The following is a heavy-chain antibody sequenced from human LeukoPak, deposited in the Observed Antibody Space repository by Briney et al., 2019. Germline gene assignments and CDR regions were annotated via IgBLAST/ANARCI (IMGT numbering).Heavy chain of an antibody. Sequence: PGGSLRLSCAASGFTFSNHWMHWVRQAPGKGLEWVGRIKSKTDGGTTDYAAPVKGRFTISRDDSKNTLYLQMNSLKTEDTAVYYCTTASERYCSSTSCYYPGDYWGQGTLVTVSS. CDR1: GFTFSNHW. V-gene: IGHV3-15*01. CDR2: IKSKTDGGTT. J-gene: IGHJ4*02. CDR3: TTASERYCSSTSCYYPGDY. D-gene: IGHD2-2*01.